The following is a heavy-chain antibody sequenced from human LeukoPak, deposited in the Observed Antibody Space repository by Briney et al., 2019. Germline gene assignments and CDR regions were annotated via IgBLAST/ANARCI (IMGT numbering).Heavy chain of an antibody. CDR1: GFTVSTYA. D-gene: IGHD2-15*01. Sequence: GGSLRLSCAASGFTVSTYAMSWVRQAPGKGLEWVSAIGGSDGVTYYADSMKGRFIISRDNSKNALFLQMNTLRAEDTAVYYCAEVRGGGLSHYFDSWGLGTLVTVSS. CDR3: AEVRGGGLSHYFDS. V-gene: IGHV3-23*01. CDR2: IGGSDGVT. J-gene: IGHJ4*02.